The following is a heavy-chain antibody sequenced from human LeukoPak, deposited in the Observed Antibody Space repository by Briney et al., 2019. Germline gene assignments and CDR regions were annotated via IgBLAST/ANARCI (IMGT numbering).Heavy chain of an antibody. Sequence: SVKVSCKASGFTVTTFVVQWVRQARGQRLEWIGWIVVGGGNTNYAQKFQERVTITRDMSTSTAYMELSSLRSEDMAVYYCAAGAYNNYYYYYYMDVWGKGTTVTVSS. CDR2: IVVGGGNT. D-gene: IGHD4-11*01. CDR1: GFTVTTFV. V-gene: IGHV1-58*01. J-gene: IGHJ6*03. CDR3: AAGAYNNYYYYYYMDV.